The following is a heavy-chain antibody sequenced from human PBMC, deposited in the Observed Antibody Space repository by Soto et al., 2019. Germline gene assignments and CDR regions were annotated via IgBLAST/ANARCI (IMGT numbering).Heavy chain of an antibody. V-gene: IGHV3-74*01. D-gene: IGHD2-15*01. CDR1: GFTFSSYW. Sequence: EVQLVESGGGLVQPGGSLRLSCAASGFTFSSYWMHWVRQAPGKGLVWVSRINSDGSSTGYADSVMGRFTISRDNAKNTRYLQMNSLRAEDTAVDYCARDQGYCGGGSCYVGGYWGQGTLVTVSS. CDR3: ARDQGYCGGGSCYVGGY. CDR2: INSDGSST. J-gene: IGHJ4*02.